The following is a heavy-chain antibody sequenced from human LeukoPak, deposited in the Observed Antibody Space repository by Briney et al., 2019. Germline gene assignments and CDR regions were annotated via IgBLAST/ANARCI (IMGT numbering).Heavy chain of an antibody. D-gene: IGHD6-13*01. CDR3: AGYHSQSVAAAGNH. V-gene: IGHV4-31*03. CDR2: IYYSGST. Sequence: LSETLSLTCTVSGGSISSGGYYWSWIRQHPGKGLEWIGYIYYSGSTYYNPSLKSRVTISVDTSKNQFSLKLSSVTAADTAVYYCAGYHSQSVAAAGNHWGQGTLVTVSS. CDR1: GGSISSGGYY. J-gene: IGHJ5*02.